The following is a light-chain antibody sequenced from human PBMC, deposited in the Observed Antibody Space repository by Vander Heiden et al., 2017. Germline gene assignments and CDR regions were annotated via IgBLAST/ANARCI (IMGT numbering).Light chain of an antibody. V-gene: IGLV1-44*01. J-gene: IGLJ1*01. CDR2: NND. CDR3: APWDDSLNGYV. Sequence: QSVLTQPLSVSVTPGQRVTVSCSGGTSNIGTNAVNWYQHLPGMAPKLLIYNNDQRPSGVPDRFSGSKSGTSASLAISGLQSEDEADYYCAPWDDSLNGYVFGTGTRVTVL. CDR1: TSNIGTNA.